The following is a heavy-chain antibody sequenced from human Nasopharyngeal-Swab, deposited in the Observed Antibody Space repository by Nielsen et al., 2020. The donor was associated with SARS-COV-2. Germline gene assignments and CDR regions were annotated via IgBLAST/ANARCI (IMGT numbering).Heavy chain of an antibody. CDR1: GGSVSSGSYY. Sequence: ESLKISCTVSGGSVSSGSYYWSWIRQPPEKGLEWIGYIYYSGSTNYNPSLKSRVTISVDTSKNQFSLKLSSVTAADTAVYYCARDHYGSGSPSMDVWGQGTTVTVSS. J-gene: IGHJ6*02. V-gene: IGHV4-61*01. D-gene: IGHD3-10*01. CDR2: IYYSGST. CDR3: ARDHYGSGSPSMDV.